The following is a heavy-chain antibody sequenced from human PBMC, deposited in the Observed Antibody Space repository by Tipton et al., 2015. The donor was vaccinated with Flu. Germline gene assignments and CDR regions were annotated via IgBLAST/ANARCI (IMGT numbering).Heavy chain of an antibody. CDR2: TNHSGGT. V-gene: IGHV4-34*01. CDR3: AIFGSYPRNWFDP. CDR1: DGSFLNYV. D-gene: IGHD1-26*01. Sequence: TLSLTCAVNDGSFLNYVWTWISQSPGKGLEWIGETNHSGGTKYNPSLKSRVTISLDTSKNHFFLNLTSMTAADTAMYYCAIFGSYPRNWFDPWGQGTLVTVSS. J-gene: IGHJ5*02.